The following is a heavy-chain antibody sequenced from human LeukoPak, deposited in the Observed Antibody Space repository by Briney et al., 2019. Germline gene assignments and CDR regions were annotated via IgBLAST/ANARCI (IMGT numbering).Heavy chain of an antibody. CDR2: ISGSGGST. V-gene: IGHV3-23*01. J-gene: IGHJ5*02. CDR3: AKDRTTSLILSWFDP. D-gene: IGHD1-7*01. CDR1: GFTFSSYA. Sequence: GGSLRLSCAASGFTFSSYAMSWVRQAPGKGLEWVSAISGSGGSTYYADPVKGRFTISRDNSKNTLYLQMNSLRAEDTALYYCAKDRTTSLILSWFDPWGQGTLVTVSS.